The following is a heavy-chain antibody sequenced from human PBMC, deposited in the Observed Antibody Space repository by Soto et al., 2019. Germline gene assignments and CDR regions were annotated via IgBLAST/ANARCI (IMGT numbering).Heavy chain of an antibody. V-gene: IGHV4-39*01. CDR2: IYYSGST. J-gene: IGHJ4*02. Sequence: QLQLQESGPGLVKPSETLSLTCTVSGGSISSSSYYWGWIRQSPGKGLEWIGNIYYSGSTYYNPSLKSRVTVSVDTSKNQFSLNLRSVTAADTAVSYCARRTVTTGLIDYWGQGTLVTVSS. CDR3: ARRTVTTGLIDY. CDR1: GGSISSSSYY. D-gene: IGHD4-17*01.